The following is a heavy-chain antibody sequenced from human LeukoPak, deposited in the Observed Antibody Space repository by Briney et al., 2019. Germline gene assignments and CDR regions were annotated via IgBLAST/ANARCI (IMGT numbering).Heavy chain of an antibody. D-gene: IGHD3-10*01. CDR3: ASSYYGSGSHYNNRRHIHWFDP. Sequence: GASVKVSCKASGGTFSSYAISWVRQAPGQGLEWMGGIIPIFGTANYAQKFQGRVTITADESTSTAYMELSSLRSEDTAVYYCASSYYGSGSHYNNRRHIHWFDPWGQGTLVTVSS. V-gene: IGHV1-69*01. CDR2: IIPIFGTA. CDR1: GGTFSSYA. J-gene: IGHJ5*02.